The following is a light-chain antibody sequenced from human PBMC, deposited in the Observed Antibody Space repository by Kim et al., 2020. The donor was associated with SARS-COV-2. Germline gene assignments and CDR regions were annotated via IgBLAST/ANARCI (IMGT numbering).Light chain of an antibody. CDR1: QSILTR. CDR3: QQYSSYPYT. CDR2: KGA. V-gene: IGKV1-5*03. J-gene: IGKJ2*01. Sequence: SASVGARGTVTCRAGQSILTRLAWFQQTTGKAPKLLIYKGASLESGVPSRFSGSGSGTEFTLTISSLQPDEFATYYRQQYSSYPYTFGQGTKLEI.